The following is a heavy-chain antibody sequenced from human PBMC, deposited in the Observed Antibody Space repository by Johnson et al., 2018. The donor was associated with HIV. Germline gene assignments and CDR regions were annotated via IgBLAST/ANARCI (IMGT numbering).Heavy chain of an antibody. D-gene: IGHD1-1*01. CDR2: INWNGAST. V-gene: IGHV3-20*04. Sequence: VQLVESGGGVVRPGGSLRLSCAASGFIFDDYAMHWVRQAPGKGLEWVSGINWNGASTGYADSVKGRFTISRDNAKNSLYLQMNSLRAEDTAVYYCARDYLGYNWNDLGAFDIWGQGTMVTVSS. CDR3: ARDYLGYNWNDLGAFDI. CDR1: GFIFDDYA. J-gene: IGHJ3*02.